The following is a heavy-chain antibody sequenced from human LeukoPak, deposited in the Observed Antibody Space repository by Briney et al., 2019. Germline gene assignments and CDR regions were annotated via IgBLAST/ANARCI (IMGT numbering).Heavy chain of an antibody. V-gene: IGHV4-61*08. J-gene: IGHJ6*02. CDR3: ARDRIAAAGLHYYYYYGMDV. CDR2: IYYSGST. Sequence: PSETLSLTCTVSGGSISSGDYYWSWIRQPPGKGLEWIGYIYYSGSTNYNPSLKSRVTISVDTSKNQFSLKLSSVTAADTAVYYCARDRIAAAGLHYYYYYGMDVWGQGTTVTVSS. D-gene: IGHD6-13*01. CDR1: GGSISSGDYY.